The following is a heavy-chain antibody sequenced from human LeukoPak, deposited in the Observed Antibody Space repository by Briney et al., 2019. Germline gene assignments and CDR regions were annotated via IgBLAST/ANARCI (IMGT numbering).Heavy chain of an antibody. CDR1: GFTFDDYG. Sequence: GGSLRLSCAASGFTFDDYGMSWVPQAPGKELEWVSGINWNGGSTGYADSVKGRFTISRDNAKNSLYLQMNSLRAEDTALYYCASGGIYYGAAFDFWGQGSLVTVSS. CDR3: ASGGIYYGAAFDF. D-gene: IGHD1-26*01. J-gene: IGHJ4*02. V-gene: IGHV3-20*04. CDR2: INWNGGST.